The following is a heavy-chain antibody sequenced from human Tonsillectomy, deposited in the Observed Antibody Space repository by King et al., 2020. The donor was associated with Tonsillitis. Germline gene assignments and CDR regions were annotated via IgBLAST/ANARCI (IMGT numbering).Heavy chain of an antibody. Sequence: AQLVQSGGGVVQPGRSLRLSCAASGFTFSSYGMHWVRQAPGKGLEWVAVISYDGSNKYYADSVKGRFTISRDNSKNTLYLQMNSLRAEDTAVYYCAKDQAPWEQLVLFGGTYRSYGMDVWGQGTTVTVSS. CDR2: ISYDGSNK. V-gene: IGHV3-30*18. D-gene: IGHD6-13*01. CDR1: GFTFSSYG. J-gene: IGHJ6*02. CDR3: AKDQAPWEQLVLFGGTYRSYGMDV.